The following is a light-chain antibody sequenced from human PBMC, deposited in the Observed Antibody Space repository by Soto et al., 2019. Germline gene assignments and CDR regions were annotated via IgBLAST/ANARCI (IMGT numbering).Light chain of an antibody. J-gene: IGLJ1*01. CDR3: TSFSTSDSLYV. Sequence: QSVLTQPASLSGSPGQSITISCTGTSRDVGSSDYVSWYQQHPGKAPKLLIYGVRKRPSGVSYRFSGSKSANTASLTISGLHAEHEADYFCTSFSTSDSLYVFGTVTKLTVL. CDR1: SRDVGSSDY. V-gene: IGLV2-14*01. CDR2: GVR.